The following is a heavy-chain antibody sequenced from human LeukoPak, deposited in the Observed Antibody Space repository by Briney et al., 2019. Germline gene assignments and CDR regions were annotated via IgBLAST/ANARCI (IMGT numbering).Heavy chain of an antibody. CDR3: ARDLYYYDSSGYEFDY. D-gene: IGHD3-22*01. Sequence: ASVNVSCKASGYTFTSYGISWVRQAPGQGLEWMGWISAYNGNTNYAQKHQGRVTMTTDTSTSTAYMELRSLRSDDTAVYYCARDLYYYDSSGYEFDYWGQGTLVTVSS. J-gene: IGHJ4*02. CDR2: ISAYNGNT. CDR1: GYTFTSYG. V-gene: IGHV1-18*01.